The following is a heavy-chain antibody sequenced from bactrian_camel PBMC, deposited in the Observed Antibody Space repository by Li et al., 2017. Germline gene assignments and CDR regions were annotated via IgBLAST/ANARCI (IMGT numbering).Heavy chain of an antibody. V-gene: IGHV3S40*01. CDR1: GFTFGTHD. D-gene: IGHD2*01. Sequence: VQLVESGGGSVQVGGSLILSRVASGFTFGTHDMSWVRQVPGKGLEWVSSINNGAFQTTYYSDSAKDRFTVSRDDAKNTLYLQLNSLKPEDTAMYYCAKPGGGSWFWEIHYWGQGTQVTVS. CDR2: INNGAFQTT. J-gene: IGHJ4*01. CDR3: AKPGGGSWFWEIHY.